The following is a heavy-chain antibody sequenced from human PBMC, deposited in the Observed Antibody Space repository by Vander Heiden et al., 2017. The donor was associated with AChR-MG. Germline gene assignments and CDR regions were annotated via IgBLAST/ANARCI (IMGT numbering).Heavy chain of an antibody. Sequence: QVQLQQSGPGLAKPSETLSPTCAVSGYSISSGSYWGWCRQPAGKGLEWMGGSYHSGRTYNNPSLKIRVSISVDTSKSQFSLKLGSVTAADTAVYYCARAGLYCLYDGNYYYYYMDVWGKGTTVTVSS. J-gene: IGHJ6*03. CDR1: GYSISSGSY. CDR3: ARAGLYCLYDGNYYYYYMDV. CDR2: SYHSGRT. D-gene: IGHD3-16*02. V-gene: IGHV4-38-2*01.